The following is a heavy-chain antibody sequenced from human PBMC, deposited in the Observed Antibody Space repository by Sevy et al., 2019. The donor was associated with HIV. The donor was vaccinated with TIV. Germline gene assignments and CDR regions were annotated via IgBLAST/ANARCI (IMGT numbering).Heavy chain of an antibody. V-gene: IGHV3-7*01. Sequence: GGSLRLSCAASGFTFSSYWMSWVRQAPGKGLEWVANIKQDGSERYYLDSVKGRFTISRDNAKNSLYLQMDSLRAEDTAVYYCPRGGQRFDYWGQGTLVTVSS. CDR2: IKQDGSER. CDR3: PRGGQRFDY. D-gene: IGHD6-25*01. J-gene: IGHJ4*02. CDR1: GFTFSSYW.